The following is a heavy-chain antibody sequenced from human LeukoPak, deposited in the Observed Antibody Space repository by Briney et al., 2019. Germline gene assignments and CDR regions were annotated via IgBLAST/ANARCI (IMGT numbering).Heavy chain of an antibody. J-gene: IGHJ6*03. D-gene: IGHD2-2*01. Sequence: SETLSLTCTVSGGSISSYYWSWIRQPPGKGLEWIGYIYYSGSTNYNPSLTSRVPISVDTSKHQFSLKLSSVTAADPAVYYCARGWYCSSTSCYPCYMDVWGKGTTVTVSS. CDR3: ARGWYCSSTSCYPCYMDV. CDR1: GGSISSYY. V-gene: IGHV4-59*01. CDR2: IYYSGST.